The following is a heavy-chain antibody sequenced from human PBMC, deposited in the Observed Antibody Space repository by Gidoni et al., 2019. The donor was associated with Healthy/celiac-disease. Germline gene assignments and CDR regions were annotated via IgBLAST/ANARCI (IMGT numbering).Heavy chain of an antibody. CDR2: IIPIFGTA. V-gene: IGHV1-69*06. D-gene: IGHD3-22*01. CDR1: GAPFSSYA. Sequence: QVQLVQSGAAVKKPGSSVKVSCKASGAPFSSYAISWVRQAPGQGLEWMGGIIPIFGTANYAQKFQGRVTITADKSTSTAYMELSSLRSEDTAVYYCATHYYDSSGYYYFQHWGQGTLVTVSS. CDR3: ATHYYDSSGYYYFQH. J-gene: IGHJ1*01.